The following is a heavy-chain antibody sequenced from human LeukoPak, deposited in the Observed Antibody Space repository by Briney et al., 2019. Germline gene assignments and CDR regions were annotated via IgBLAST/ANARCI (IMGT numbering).Heavy chain of an antibody. V-gene: IGHV1-69*01. CDR1: GGTFSSYA. CDR2: IIPIFGTA. Sequence: GASVKVSCKASGGTFSSYAISWVRQAPGQGLEWMGGIIPIFGTANYTQKFQGRVTITADESTSTAYMELSSLRSEDTAVYYCARDLAYDSSGWYYYYGMDVWGQGTTVTVSS. D-gene: IGHD3-22*01. CDR3: ARDLAYDSSGWYYYYGMDV. J-gene: IGHJ6*02.